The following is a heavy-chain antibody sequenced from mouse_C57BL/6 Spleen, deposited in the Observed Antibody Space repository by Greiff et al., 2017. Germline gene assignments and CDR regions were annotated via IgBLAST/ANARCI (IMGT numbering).Heavy chain of an antibody. CDR1: GYAFGSSW. CDR2: IYPGDGDT. J-gene: IGHJ2*01. V-gene: IGHV1-82*01. CDR3: ARSLLLRIDY. D-gene: IGHD1-1*01. Sequence: QVQLKESGPELVKPGASVKISCKASGYAFGSSWMNWVKQRPGKGLEWIGRIYPGDGDTNYNGKFKGKATLTADKSSSTAYMQLSSLTSEDSAVYFCARSLLLRIDYWGQGTTLTVSS.